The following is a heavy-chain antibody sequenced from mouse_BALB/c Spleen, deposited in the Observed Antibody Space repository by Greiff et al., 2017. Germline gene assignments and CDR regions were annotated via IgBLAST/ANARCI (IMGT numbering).Heavy chain of an antibody. V-gene: IGHV14-3*02. J-gene: IGHJ4*01. D-gene: IGHD2-13*01. CDR2: IDPANGNT. CDR3: ARDDYVYAMDY. Sequence: EVQLQESGAELVKPGASVKLSCTASGFTITDYYMHWVKQRPEQGLEWIGRIDPANGNTKYDPKFQGKATITADTSSNTAYLQLSSLTSEDTAVYYCARDDYVYAMDYWGQGTSVTVSS. CDR1: GFTITDYY.